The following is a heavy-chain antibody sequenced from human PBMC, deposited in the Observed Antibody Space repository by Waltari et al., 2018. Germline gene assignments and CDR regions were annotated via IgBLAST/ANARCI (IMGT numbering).Heavy chain of an antibody. V-gene: IGHV3-7*01. CDR3: AREGRGPFDY. CDR2: IKQDGSEK. J-gene: IGHJ4*02. Sequence: EVKLVESGGGLVQPGRSLRLSCAASGFTFRSYWMSWVRQAPGKGLEWVANIKQDGSEKYYVDSVKGRFTISRDNAKNSMYLQINSLRAEDTAVYYCAREGRGPFDYWGQGTLVTVSS. CDR1: GFTFRSYW.